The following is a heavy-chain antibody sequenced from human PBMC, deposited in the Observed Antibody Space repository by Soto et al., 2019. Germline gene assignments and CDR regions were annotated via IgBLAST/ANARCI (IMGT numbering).Heavy chain of an antibody. J-gene: IGHJ4*02. Sequence: PGESLKISCKGSGYSFTTYLICWVRQMPGKGLEWMGIIYPTDSDTRYSPSFQGQVTISADKSISTAYLQWSSLKASDTAMYYCARTVREQWLADYWGRGTLVAFSS. D-gene: IGHD6-19*01. V-gene: IGHV5-51*01. CDR3: ARTVREQWLADY. CDR1: GYSFTTYL. CDR2: IYPTDSDT.